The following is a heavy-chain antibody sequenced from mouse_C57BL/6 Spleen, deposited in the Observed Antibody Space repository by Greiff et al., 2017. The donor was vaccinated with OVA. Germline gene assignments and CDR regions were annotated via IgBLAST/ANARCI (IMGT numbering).Heavy chain of an antibody. J-gene: IGHJ2*01. CDR2: IDPSDSYT. CDR3: ATESSGYCDY. CDR1: GYTFTSYW. Sequence: QVQLQQPGAELVRPGTSVKLSCKASGYTFTSYWMHWVKQRPGQGLEWIGVIDPSDSYTNYNQKFKGKATLTVDTSSSTAYMQLSSLTSEDSAVYYCATESSGYCDYWGQGTTLTVSS. D-gene: IGHD3-2*02. V-gene: IGHV1-59*01.